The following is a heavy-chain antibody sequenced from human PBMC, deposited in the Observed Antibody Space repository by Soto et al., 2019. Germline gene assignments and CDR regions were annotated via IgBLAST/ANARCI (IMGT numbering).Heavy chain of an antibody. CDR1: GYTLTALS. CDR2: FDPEDGET. V-gene: IGHV1-24*01. Sequence: QVQLVQSGAEVKKPGASVKVSCKVSGYTLTALSMQWVRQAPGKGLEWLGGFDPEDGETIYAQKFQGRVTMTADPATDTAYMELSSLRSEDPAVYYCATHRRRRFLEWLPEGSLGYWGQGNLVTVSS. CDR3: ATHRRRRFLEWLPEGSLGY. D-gene: IGHD3-3*01. J-gene: IGHJ4*02.